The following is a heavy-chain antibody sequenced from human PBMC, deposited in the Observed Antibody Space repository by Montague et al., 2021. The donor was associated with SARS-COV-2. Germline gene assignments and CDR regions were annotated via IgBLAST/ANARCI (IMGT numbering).Heavy chain of an antibody. CDR1: GGSIKTYIW. V-gene: IGHV4/OR15-8*01. CDR2: ILHSGTA. Sequence: SETLSLTCAVSGGSIKTYIWWSWVRQAPGKGLEWLGEILHSGTANYNPSLKSRVTMSVDKSRNEFSLKLSSLTAADTAVYFCAKDVSLSVAALDSWGQRTLVTVSS. CDR3: AKDVSLSVAALDS. D-gene: IGHD6-19*01. J-gene: IGHJ4*02.